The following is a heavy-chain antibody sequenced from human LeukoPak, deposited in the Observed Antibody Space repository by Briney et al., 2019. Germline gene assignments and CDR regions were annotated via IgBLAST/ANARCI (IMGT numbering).Heavy chain of an antibody. CDR2: ISYDGNNK. CDR3: AKEVTAAGGNFEY. Sequence: GRSLRLSCAASGFTFSTSIMHWVRQAPGKGLEWVAVISYDGNNKYYADSVKGRFAISRDNSKSTMYVQMNSLRAEDTAVYYCAKEVTAAGGNFEYWGQGTLVTVSS. J-gene: IGHJ4*02. CDR1: GFTFSTSI. V-gene: IGHV3-30*18. D-gene: IGHD6-13*01.